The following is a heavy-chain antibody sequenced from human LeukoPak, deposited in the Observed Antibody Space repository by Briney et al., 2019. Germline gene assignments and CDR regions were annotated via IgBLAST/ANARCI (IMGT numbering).Heavy chain of an antibody. CDR3: ARALDYDFWSGNYYYYYMDV. CDR2: IKQDGSEK. D-gene: IGHD3-3*01. Sequence: GGSLRLSCAASGFPFSDSWMDWVRQAPGKGMEWVANIKQDGSEKYYVDSVKGRFTISRDNAKDSLYLQMNSLRAEDTAVYYCARALDYDFWSGNYYYYYMDVWGKGTTVTVSS. J-gene: IGHJ6*03. CDR1: GFPFSDSW. V-gene: IGHV3-7*04.